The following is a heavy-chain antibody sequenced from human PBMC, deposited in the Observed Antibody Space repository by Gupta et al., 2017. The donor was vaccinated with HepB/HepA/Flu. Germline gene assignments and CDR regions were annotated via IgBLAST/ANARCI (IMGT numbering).Heavy chain of an antibody. J-gene: IGHJ4*02. Sequence: QVQLVESGGGVVQPGKSLRLSCAASDSTFSNYAIHWVRQAPGKGLEWVAIISYDGRNKYYADSVKGRFTISRDNSKKTLYLQMNSLRADDTAVYYCARDNTRYSSTWAPLSYFDDWGQGTLVTVSS. CDR3: ARDNTRYSSTWAPLSYFDD. D-gene: IGHD6-13*01. V-gene: IGHV3-30*04. CDR1: DSTFSNYA. CDR2: ISYDGRNK.